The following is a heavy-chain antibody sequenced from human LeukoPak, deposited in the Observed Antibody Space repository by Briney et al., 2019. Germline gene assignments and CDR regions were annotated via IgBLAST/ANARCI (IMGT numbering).Heavy chain of an antibody. D-gene: IGHD3-3*01. CDR2: ISGSGGST. J-gene: IGHJ4*02. Sequence: ETLSLTCSVSGVSISRGGYHWSWIRQPPGKGLEWVSAISGSGGSTYYADSVKGRFTISRDNSKNTLYLQMNSLRAEDTAVYYCAKGPSAFGVVILPFDYWGQGTLVTVSS. CDR3: AKGPSAFGVVILPFDY. CDR1: GVSISRGGYH. V-gene: IGHV3-23*01.